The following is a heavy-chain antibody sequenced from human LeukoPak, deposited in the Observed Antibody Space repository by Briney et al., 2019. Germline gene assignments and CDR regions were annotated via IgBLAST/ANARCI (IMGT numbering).Heavy chain of an antibody. J-gene: IGHJ4*02. V-gene: IGHV3-23*01. CDR3: AKDRRYYDSSGYYFDY. CDR1: GFTFSSYA. D-gene: IGHD3-22*01. CDR2: ISGSGGST. Sequence: GGSQRLSCAASGFTFSSYAMSWVRQAPGKGLEWVSAISGSGGSTYYADSVKGRFTISRDNSKNTLYLQMNSLRAEDTAVYYCAKDRRYYDSSGYYFDYWGQGTLVTVSS.